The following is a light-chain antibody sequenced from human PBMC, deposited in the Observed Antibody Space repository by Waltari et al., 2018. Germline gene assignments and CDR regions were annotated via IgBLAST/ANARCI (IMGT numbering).Light chain of an antibody. CDR2: GAS. CDR3: QQYDKWPRT. Sequence: IVMTQSPATLSVSPGERATLSCRASQTIDSNLVWYQQKPGQAPRLLIYGASTRATSIPARFSGSGSGTEFSLTISSLQSEDFAVYYCQQYDKWPRTFGQGTKVEIK. CDR1: QTIDSN. J-gene: IGKJ1*01. V-gene: IGKV3-15*01.